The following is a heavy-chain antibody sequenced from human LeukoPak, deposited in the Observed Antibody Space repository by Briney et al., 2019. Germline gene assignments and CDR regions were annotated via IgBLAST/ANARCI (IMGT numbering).Heavy chain of an antibody. CDR1: GYTFTGHA. CDR3: AKGGWVAVTGMDS. Sequence: ASVKVSCKASGYTFTGHAMNWVRQAPGQGPEWMGYINTRTGNPTYAQGFTGRFVFSLDTSVSTAYLQISSLKPEDTGVYYCAKGGWVAVTGMDSWGQGTLVTVSS. D-gene: IGHD6-19*01. CDR2: INTRTGNP. V-gene: IGHV7-4-1*02. J-gene: IGHJ4*02.